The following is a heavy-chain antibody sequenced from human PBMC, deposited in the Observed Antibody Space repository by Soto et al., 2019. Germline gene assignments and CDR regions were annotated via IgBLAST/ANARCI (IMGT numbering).Heavy chain of an antibody. CDR2: ISGSGGST. V-gene: IGHV3-23*01. Sequence: GGSLRLSCAASVFTVSSYAMSWVRQAPGKGLEWVSAISGSGGSTYYADSVKGRFTISRDNSKNTLYLQMNSLRAEDTAVYYCAKERKYSSGFDYWGQGTLVTVSS. D-gene: IGHD6-19*01. J-gene: IGHJ4*02. CDR3: AKERKYSSGFDY. CDR1: VFTVSSYA.